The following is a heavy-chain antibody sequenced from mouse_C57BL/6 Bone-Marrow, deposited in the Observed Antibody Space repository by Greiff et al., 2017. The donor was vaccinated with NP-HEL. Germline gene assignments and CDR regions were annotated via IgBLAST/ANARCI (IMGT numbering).Heavy chain of an antibody. CDR3: AREGDWGFFDY. D-gene: IGHD4-1*01. V-gene: IGHV1-54*01. CDR2: INPGSGGT. J-gene: IGHJ2*01. CDR1: GYAFTNYL. Sequence: VQLQQSGAELVRPGTSVKVSCKASGYAFTNYLIEWVKQRPGQGLEWIGVINPGSGGTNYNEKFKGKATLTADKSSSTAYMQLSSLTSEDSAVYFCAREGDWGFFDYWGQGTTLTVSS.